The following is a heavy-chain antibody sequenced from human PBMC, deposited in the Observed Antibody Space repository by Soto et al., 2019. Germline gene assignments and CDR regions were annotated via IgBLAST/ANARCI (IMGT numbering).Heavy chain of an antibody. CDR3: ARVAFSSPRVGYYYYYGMDV. J-gene: IGHJ6*04. CDR1: GGSISSGGYY. Sequence: PSETLSLTCTVSGGSISSGGYYWSWIRQHPGKGLEWIGYIYYSGSTYYNPSLKSRVTISVDTSKNQFSLKLSSVTAADTAVYYCARVAFSSPRVGYYYYYGMDVWGKGTTVTVSS. D-gene: IGHD6-13*01. V-gene: IGHV4-31*03. CDR2: IYYSGST.